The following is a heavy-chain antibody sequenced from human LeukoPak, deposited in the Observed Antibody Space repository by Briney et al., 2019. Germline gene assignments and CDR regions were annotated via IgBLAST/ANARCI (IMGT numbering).Heavy chain of an antibody. Sequence: GGSLRLSCAASGFTFNNYWMSWVRQAPGKGLEWVANIKQDGSEKYYVDSVKGRFTISRDNAKNSLYLPMNSLRAEDTAVYYCARDPYSGGYGDYYYYYMDLWGQGTTVTISS. V-gene: IGHV3-7*01. CDR1: GFTFNNYW. D-gene: IGHD1-26*01. J-gene: IGHJ6*03. CDR3: ARDPYSGGYGDYYYYYMDL. CDR2: IKQDGSEK.